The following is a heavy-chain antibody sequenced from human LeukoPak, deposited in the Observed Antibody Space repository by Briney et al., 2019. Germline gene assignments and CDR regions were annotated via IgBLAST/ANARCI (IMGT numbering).Heavy chain of an antibody. CDR1: GYTFTSYG. CDR2: ISAYNGNT. D-gene: IGHD2-2*02. Sequence: ASVKVSCKASGYTFTSYGISWVRQAPGQGLEWMGWISAYNGNTNYAQKLQGRVTMTTDTSTSTAYMELRSLRSDDTAVYYCAFSPSCYIMMSVCTNAFDIWGQGTMVTVSS. J-gene: IGHJ3*02. CDR3: AFSPSCYIMMSVCTNAFDI. V-gene: IGHV1-18*01.